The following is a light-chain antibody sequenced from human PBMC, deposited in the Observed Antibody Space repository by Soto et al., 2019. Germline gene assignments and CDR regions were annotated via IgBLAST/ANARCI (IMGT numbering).Light chain of an antibody. J-gene: IGKJ1*01. CDR1: QSIGTY. V-gene: IGKV3-11*01. CDR3: QHRSNSPPTWT. CDR2: DAS. Sequence: EIVLTQSPATLSLSPGDRATLSCRASQSIGTYLAWYRQKPGQAPSLLIYDASNRATGIPARFSGSGSGTDFTLTISSLEPEDFAVYFCQHRSNSPPTWTFGQGTKVEIK.